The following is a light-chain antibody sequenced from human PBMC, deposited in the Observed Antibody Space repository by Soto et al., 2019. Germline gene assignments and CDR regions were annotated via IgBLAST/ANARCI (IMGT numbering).Light chain of an antibody. CDR3: QSYDSSLSGPNWV. Sequence: VLTQPPSVSGAPGQRVTISCTGSSSNIGAGYDVHWYQQLPGTAPKLLIYGNSNRPSGVPDRFSGSKSGTSASLAITGLQAEDEADYYCQSYDSSLSGPNWVFGGGTKLTVL. CDR1: SSNIGAGYD. J-gene: IGLJ3*02. V-gene: IGLV1-40*01. CDR2: GNS.